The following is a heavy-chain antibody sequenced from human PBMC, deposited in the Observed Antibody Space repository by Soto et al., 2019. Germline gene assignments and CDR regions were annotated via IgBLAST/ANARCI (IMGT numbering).Heavy chain of an antibody. J-gene: IGHJ6*02. V-gene: IGHV4-30-2*01. CDR3: ARAHYGDYGYGMDV. CDR2: IQHGGST. D-gene: IGHD4-17*01. CDR1: GGSISSGGYS. Sequence: QLQLQESGSGLVKPSQTLSLTCAVSGGSISSGGYSWSWIRQPPGKGLEWIGYIQHGGSTYYNPSLKSRVTISVDRSKNQISLKLTSVTAADTAVYYCARAHYGDYGYGMDVWGQGTTVTVSS.